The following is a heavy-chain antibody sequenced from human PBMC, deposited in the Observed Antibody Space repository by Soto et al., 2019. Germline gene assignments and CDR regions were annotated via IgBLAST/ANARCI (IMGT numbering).Heavy chain of an antibody. J-gene: IGHJ5*02. Sequence: QVQLQESGPGLVKPSQTLSLTCTVSGGSISSGGYYWSWIRQHPGKGLEWIGYIHYSGSTYYNPSLKSRVTVAVDTSKNPFSLELSSVTAADTAVYYCARVGGGDFSGGTCYRCSAPWGQGILVTVSS. CDR3: ARVGGGDFSGGTCYRCSAP. CDR1: GGSISSGGYY. D-gene: IGHD2-15*01. CDR2: IHYSGST. V-gene: IGHV4-31*03.